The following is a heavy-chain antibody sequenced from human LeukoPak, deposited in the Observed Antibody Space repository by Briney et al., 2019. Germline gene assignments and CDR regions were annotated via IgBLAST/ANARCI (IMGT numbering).Heavy chain of an antibody. Sequence: GGSLRLSCAASGIIFRNYGMLWVRQAPGKGLEWVALIWYDGSNSYYADSVKGRFTVSRDNSKNTLYLQLTTLRAEDTAVYYCARGDNSAFDIWGQGTMVTVSS. CDR3: ARGDNSAFDI. V-gene: IGHV3-33*03. CDR1: GIIFRNYG. D-gene: IGHD3-22*01. CDR2: IWYDGSNS. J-gene: IGHJ3*02.